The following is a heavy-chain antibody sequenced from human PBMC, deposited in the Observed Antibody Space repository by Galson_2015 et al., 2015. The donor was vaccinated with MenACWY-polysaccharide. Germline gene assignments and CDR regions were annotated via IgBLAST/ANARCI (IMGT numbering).Heavy chain of an antibody. D-gene: IGHD3-22*01. J-gene: IGHJ6*02. CDR1: GFIFSSYG. V-gene: IGHV3-30*03. CDR2: ISYDGSNK. Sequence: SLRLSCAASGFIFSSYGMNWVRQAPGKGLEWVAVISYDGSNKYYADSVRGRFTISRDNSKNTLYLQMNSLRAEDAAVYYCARVPDYYDGSDYYYYYYALDVWGQGTTVTVSS. CDR3: ARVPDYYDGSDYYYYYYALDV.